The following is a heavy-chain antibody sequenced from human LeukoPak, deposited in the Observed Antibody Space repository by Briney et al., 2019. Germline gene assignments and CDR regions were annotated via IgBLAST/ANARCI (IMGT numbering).Heavy chain of an antibody. Sequence: SETLSLTCTVSGGSISSYYWSWIRQPPGKGLEWIGYIYYSGSTNYNPSHKSRVTISVDTSKDQFSLKLSSVTAADMAVYYCARLAAAGTAVAGTTYYYYYGMDVWAKGPRSPSP. V-gene: IGHV4-59*08. CDR3: ARLAAAGTAVAGTTYYYYYGMDV. J-gene: IGHJ6*02. CDR2: IYYSGST. CDR1: GGSISSYY. D-gene: IGHD6-19*01.